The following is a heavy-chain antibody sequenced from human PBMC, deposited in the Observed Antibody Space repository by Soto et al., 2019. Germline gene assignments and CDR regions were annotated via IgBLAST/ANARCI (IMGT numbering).Heavy chain of an antibody. CDR1: GFTFSTYA. V-gene: IGHV3-30*03. D-gene: IGHD1-26*01. CDR3: ARPRVRSDPDFGY. Sequence: QVQLVESGGGVVQPGRSLRLSCAASGFTFSTYAMHWVRQAPGKGLEWVAVLSYDGSITYYADSVKGRFTISRDTSKNTLYLQMNSLRAEDTAVYYCARPRVRSDPDFGYWGQGALVTVSS. CDR2: LSYDGSIT. J-gene: IGHJ4*02.